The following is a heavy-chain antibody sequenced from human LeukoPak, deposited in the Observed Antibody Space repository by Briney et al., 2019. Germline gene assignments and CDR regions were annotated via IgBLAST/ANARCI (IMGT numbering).Heavy chain of an antibody. D-gene: IGHD6-19*01. CDR3: AKGLYSSGWYFDY. Sequence: GGSLRLSCVASGFTFTKCAMSWIRQAPGKGLEWVAIITATGDTAYYADSVKGRFTISRDNSKNTLYLQMNSLRAEDTAVYYCAKGLYSSGWYFDYWGQGTLVTVSS. V-gene: IGHV3-23*01. CDR2: ITATGDTA. J-gene: IGHJ4*02. CDR1: GFTFTKCA.